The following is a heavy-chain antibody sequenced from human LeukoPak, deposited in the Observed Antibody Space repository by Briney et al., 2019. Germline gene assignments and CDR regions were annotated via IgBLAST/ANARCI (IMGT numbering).Heavy chain of an antibody. Sequence: HPGGSLRLSCAASGFTFSSYDMHWVRQATGKGLEWVSAIGPADDSYYSGSVKGRFTISRENAKNSLYLQMKSLRAGDTAMYYCARAVAGMYYFDYWGQGILVTVSS. V-gene: IGHV3-13*01. CDR3: ARAVAGMYYFDY. D-gene: IGHD6-19*01. CDR1: GFTFSSYD. J-gene: IGHJ4*02. CDR2: IGPADDS.